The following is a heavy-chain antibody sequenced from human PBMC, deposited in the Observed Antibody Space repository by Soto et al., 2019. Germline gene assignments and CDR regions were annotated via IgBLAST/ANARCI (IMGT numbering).Heavy chain of an antibody. V-gene: IGHV1-69*01. CDR2: IIPVFGTP. Sequence: QVQLVQPGAELKKPGSSVKVSCKASGGTLSSYTFTWVRQAPGQGLEWMGGIIPVFGTPNYAENFQGRVKIIADESTSTAYMELSSLRSEDTAVYYCARGPRTGRGGIDVWGQGTTVTVSS. CDR3: ARGPRTGRGGIDV. CDR1: GGTLSSYT. J-gene: IGHJ6*02.